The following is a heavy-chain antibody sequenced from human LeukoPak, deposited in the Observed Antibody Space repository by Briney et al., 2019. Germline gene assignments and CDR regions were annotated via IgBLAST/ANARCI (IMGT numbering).Heavy chain of an antibody. V-gene: IGHV4-61*02. D-gene: IGHD3-22*01. CDR3: ARASFFRYYDSSGYYPYYFDY. Sequence: SETLSLTCTVSGGSISSGSYYWSWIRQPAGKGLEWIGRIYTSGSTNYNPSLKSRVTISVDTSKNQFSLKLSSVTAADTVVYYCARASFFRYYDSSGYYPYYFDYWGQGTLVTVSS. CDR1: GGSISSGSYY. CDR2: IYTSGST. J-gene: IGHJ4*02.